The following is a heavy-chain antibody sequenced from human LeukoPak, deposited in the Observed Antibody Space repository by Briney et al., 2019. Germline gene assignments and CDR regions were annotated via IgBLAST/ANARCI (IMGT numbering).Heavy chain of an antibody. CDR2: IYYSGST. D-gene: IGHD3-3*01. CDR3: ARDRGVLRFLEWLPTGAFDI. CDR1: GVSISSYY. Sequence: SETLSLTCTVSGVSISSYYWSWIRQPPGKGLEWIGYIYYSGSTNYNPSLKSRVTISVDTSKNQFSLKLSSVTAADTAVYYCARDRGVLRFLEWLPTGAFDIWGQGTMVTVSS. V-gene: IGHV4-59*01. J-gene: IGHJ3*02.